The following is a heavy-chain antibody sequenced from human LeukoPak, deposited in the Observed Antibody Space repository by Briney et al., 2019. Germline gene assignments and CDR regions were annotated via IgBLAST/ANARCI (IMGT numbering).Heavy chain of an antibody. J-gene: IGHJ4*02. D-gene: IGHD3-22*01. CDR3: ARDTANYYDSSGYDY. CDR1: GFTFSSYG. V-gene: IGHV3-23*01. Sequence: PGGSLRLSCAASGFTFSSYGMSWVRQAPGKGLEWVSAISGSGGSTYYADSVKGRFTISRDNSKNTLYLQMNSLRAEDTAVYYCARDTANYYDSSGYDYWGQGTLVTVSS. CDR2: ISGSGGST.